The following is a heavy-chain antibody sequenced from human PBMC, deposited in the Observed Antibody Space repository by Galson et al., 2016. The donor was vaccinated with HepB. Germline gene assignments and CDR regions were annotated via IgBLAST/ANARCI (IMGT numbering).Heavy chain of an antibody. CDR3: ATDASLVRGVSFDY. CDR1: KFTFSRYG. V-gene: IGHV3-33*01. CDR2: IWFDESDK. J-gene: IGHJ4*02. D-gene: IGHD3-10*01. Sequence: SLRLSCAASKFTFSRYGMHWVRQAPGRGLEWVATIWFDESDKFYADSVKGRFTISRDNTKNTLHLQMNSLRAEDTAVYYCATDASLVRGVSFDYWGRGTLVTVSS.